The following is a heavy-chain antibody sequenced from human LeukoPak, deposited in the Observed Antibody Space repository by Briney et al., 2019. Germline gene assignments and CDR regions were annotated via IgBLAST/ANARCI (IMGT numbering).Heavy chain of an antibody. CDR3: ARGYCSSTSCYDYGMDV. D-gene: IGHD2-2*01. CDR1: GGTFSGYA. Sequence: RASVKVSCKASGGTFSGYALSWVRQAPGQGLEWMGGIIPIFGTPNYAQKFQGRVTITTDESTSTAYMELSSLRSEDTAVYYCARGYCSSTSCYDYGMDVWGQGTTVTVSS. CDR2: IIPIFGTP. J-gene: IGHJ6*02. V-gene: IGHV1-69*05.